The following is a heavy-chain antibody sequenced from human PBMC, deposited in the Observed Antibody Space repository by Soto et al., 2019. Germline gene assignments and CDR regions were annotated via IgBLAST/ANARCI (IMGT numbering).Heavy chain of an antibody. J-gene: IGHJ5*02. CDR3: ARDYYGSSGYYKWFDP. V-gene: IGHV1-69*13. CDR1: GGTFSSYA. CDR2: IIPIFGTA. Sequence: SVKISCKASGGTFSSYAISWVRQAPGQGLEWMGGIIPIFGTANYAQKFQGRVTITADESTSTAYMELSSLRSEDTAVYYCARDYYGSSGYYKWFDPLGQRTLVAVCS. D-gene: IGHD3-22*01.